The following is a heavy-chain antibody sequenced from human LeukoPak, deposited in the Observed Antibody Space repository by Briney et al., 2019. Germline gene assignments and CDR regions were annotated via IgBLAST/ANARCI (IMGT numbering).Heavy chain of an antibody. CDR1: GGSFSGYF. Sequence: SETLSLTCAVYGGSFSGYFWSWIRQPPGKGLEWIGEINHSGSTNYNPSLKSRVTISVDTSKNQFSLKLSSVTAADTAVYYCARHDMVRGVSDYWGQGTLVTVSS. D-gene: IGHD3-10*01. J-gene: IGHJ4*02. V-gene: IGHV4-34*01. CDR3: ARHDMVRGVSDY. CDR2: INHSGST.